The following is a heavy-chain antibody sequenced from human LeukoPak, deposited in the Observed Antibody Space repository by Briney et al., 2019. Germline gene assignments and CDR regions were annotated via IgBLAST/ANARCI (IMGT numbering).Heavy chain of an antibody. V-gene: IGHV4-38-2*02. J-gene: IGHJ5*02. CDR2: IYHSGST. D-gene: IGHD2-21*02. CDR1: GYSISSGYC. Sequence: SETLSLTCAVSGYSISSGYCWGWIRQPPGKGLEWIGSIYHSGSTYYNPSLKSRVTISVDTSKNQFSLKLSSVTAADTAVYYCAREYCGGDCYENWFDPWGQGSLVTVSS. CDR3: AREYCGGDCYENWFDP.